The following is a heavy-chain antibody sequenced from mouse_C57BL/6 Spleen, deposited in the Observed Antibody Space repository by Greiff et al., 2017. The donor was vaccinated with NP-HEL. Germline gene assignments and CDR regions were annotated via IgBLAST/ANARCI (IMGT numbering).Heavy chain of an antibody. D-gene: IGHD1-1*01. CDR2: IDPSDSYT. J-gene: IGHJ2*01. CDR1: GYTFTSYW. Sequence: QVQLQQPGAELVMPGASVKLSCKASGYTFTSYWMHWVKQRPGQGLEWIGEIDPSDSYTNYNQKFKGKATLTVDKSSSTAYMQLSSLTSEDSAVYYCARVYGSSRDYWGQGNTLTVSS. CDR3: ARVYGSSRDY. V-gene: IGHV1-69*01.